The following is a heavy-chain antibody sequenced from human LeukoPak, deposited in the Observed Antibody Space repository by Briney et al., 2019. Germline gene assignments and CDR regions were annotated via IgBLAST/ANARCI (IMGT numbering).Heavy chain of an antibody. D-gene: IGHD2-8*01. CDR3: ARGRTNYYSVDKYNWFDS. CDR1: GYTFNHYD. V-gene: IGHV1-8*01. Sequence: ASVKVSCKASGYTFNHYDISWLRQATGQGPEWLGWVNPTTGNTVYAQRFQDRVTMTRNTSSSTAYMELNSLKSGDTAVYYCARGRTNYYSVDKYNWFDSWGQGTLVTVSS. CDR2: VNPTTGNT. J-gene: IGHJ5*01.